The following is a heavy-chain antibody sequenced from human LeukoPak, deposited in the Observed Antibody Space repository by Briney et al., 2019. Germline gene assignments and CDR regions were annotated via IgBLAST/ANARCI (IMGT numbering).Heavy chain of an antibody. J-gene: IGHJ4*02. V-gene: IGHV3-21*01. D-gene: IGHD3-10*01. Sequence: PGGSLRLSCAASGFSFSAYSMNWVRQAPGKGLEWVSSISSSSSYIYYADSVMGRFTISRDNAKKSLYLQMNSLRAEDTAVYYCARVGFGDSGWDSWGQGTLVTVSS. CDR1: GFSFSAYS. CDR2: ISSSSSYI. CDR3: ARVGFGDSGWDS.